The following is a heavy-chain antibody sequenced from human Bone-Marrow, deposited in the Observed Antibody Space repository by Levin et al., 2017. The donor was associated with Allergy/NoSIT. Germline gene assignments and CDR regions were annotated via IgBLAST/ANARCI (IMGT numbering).Heavy chain of an antibody. CDR1: GFTFSDHF. V-gene: IGHV3-72*01. CDR2: TKDKANSYIT. J-gene: IGHJ4*02. D-gene: IGHD2-2*02. Sequence: GGSLRLSCAASGFTFSDHFVDWVRQAPGKGLEWLGRTKDKANSYITQYGASVKGSFTISRDESQNSVYLQINSLKTEDTAVYYCASIRGIDGYWGQGTLVTVSS. CDR3: ASIRGIDGY.